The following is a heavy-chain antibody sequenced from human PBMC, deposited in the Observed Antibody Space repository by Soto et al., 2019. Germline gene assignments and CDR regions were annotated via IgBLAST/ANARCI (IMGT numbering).Heavy chain of an antibody. CDR2: IIPILGIA. D-gene: IGHD3-22*01. J-gene: IGHJ4*02. CDR3: ATAYYYDSSGYLLGY. V-gene: IGHV1-69*02. CDR1: GGTFSSYT. Sequence: QVQLVQSGAEVKKPGSSVKVSCKASGGTFSSYTISWVRQAPGQGLEWMGRIIPILGIANYAQKFQGRVTITGDKSTSTAYMELSSLRSEDTAVYYCATAYYYDSSGYLLGYWGQGTLVTVSS.